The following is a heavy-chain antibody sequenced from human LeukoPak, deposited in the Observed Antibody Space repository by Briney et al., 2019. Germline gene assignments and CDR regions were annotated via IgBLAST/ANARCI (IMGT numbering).Heavy chain of an antibody. CDR1: GGSISSGDFP. V-gene: IGHV4-30-2*01. D-gene: IGHD3-10*01. Sequence: PSQTLSLTCAVSGGSISSGDFPWSWIRQPPGKGLEWIGYVFHTGHTSYNPSLKSRVTISVDMSKNQLSLRLTSVTAADTAVYYCARGFYGAGSHFDYWGQGTLVTVSS. CDR3: ARGFYGAGSHFDY. J-gene: IGHJ4*02. CDR2: VFHTGHT.